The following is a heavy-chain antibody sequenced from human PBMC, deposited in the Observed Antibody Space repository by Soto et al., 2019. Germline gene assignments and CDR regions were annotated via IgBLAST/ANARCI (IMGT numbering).Heavy chain of an antibody. J-gene: IGHJ6*02. V-gene: IGHV1-18*01. D-gene: IGHD2-21*01. CDR1: GYTFTSYG. CDR2: ISAYNGNT. Sequence: ASVKVSCKASGYTFTSYGISWVRQAPGQGLEWMGWISAYNGNTNYAQKLQGRVTMTTDTSTSTAYMELRSLRSDDTAVYYCARGGGDSSSHYYYYYGMDVWGQGTTVTVSS. CDR3: ARGGGDSSSHYYYYYGMDV.